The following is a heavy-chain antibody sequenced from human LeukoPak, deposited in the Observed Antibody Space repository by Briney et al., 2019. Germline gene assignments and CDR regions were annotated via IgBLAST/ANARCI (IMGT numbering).Heavy chain of an antibody. D-gene: IGHD2-21*02. CDR2: ISNDGNNK. J-gene: IGHJ4*02. CDR1: GFIFSNYA. CDR3: ARGNTPYCGGDCFAIDY. V-gene: IGHV3-30-3*01. Sequence: GGSLRLSCAASGFIFSNYAMHWVRQAPGKGLEWVATISNDGNNKYYADSVKGRFTISRDNSKNTLYLQMNSLRAEDTAVYYCARGNTPYCGGDCFAIDYWGQGTLVTVSS.